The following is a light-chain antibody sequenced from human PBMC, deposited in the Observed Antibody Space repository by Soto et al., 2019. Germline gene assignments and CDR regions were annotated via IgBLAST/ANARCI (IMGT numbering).Light chain of an antibody. V-gene: IGKV3-15*01. CDR1: QSVSSN. J-gene: IGKJ1*01. CDR2: GAS. Sequence: EIVMTQSPATLSVSPGERATLSCRASQSVSSNLAWYQQKPGQAPRLLIYGASTRATGIPARFSGSGSGTEFTLTISSLQSEDFAIYFCHPYNNWPPDRTFGQGTKVAIK. CDR3: HPYNNWPPDRT.